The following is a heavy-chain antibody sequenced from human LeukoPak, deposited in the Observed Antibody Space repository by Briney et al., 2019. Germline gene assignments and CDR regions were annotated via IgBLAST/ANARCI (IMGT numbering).Heavy chain of an antibody. CDR2: INANAGST. J-gene: IGHJ5*02. D-gene: IGHD6-19*01. CDR1: GFAFNFFA. CDR3: AKPISGGLAVTADWFDP. Sequence: VGSQTVSCAASGFAFNFFAMSWVRQVPGKRLEWISTINANAGSTYYADSVKGRFTISRDNSKNTLYPQLNSLRAEDTAVYYCAKPISGGLAVTADWFDPWGQGALVTVSS. V-gene: IGHV3-23*01.